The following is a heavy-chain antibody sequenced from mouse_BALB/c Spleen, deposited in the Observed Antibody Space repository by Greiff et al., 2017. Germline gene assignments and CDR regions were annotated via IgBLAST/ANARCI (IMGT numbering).Heavy chain of an antibody. V-gene: IGHV1S81*02. Sequence: QVQLQQPGAELVRPGASVKLSCKASGYTFTSYWINWVKQRPGQGLEWIGEINPSNGRTNYNEKFKSKATLTVDKSSSTAYMQLSSLTSEDSAVYYCAGRGYFDVWGAGTTVTVSS. CDR2: INPSNGRT. J-gene: IGHJ1*01. CDR1: GYTFTSYW. CDR3: AGRGYFDV.